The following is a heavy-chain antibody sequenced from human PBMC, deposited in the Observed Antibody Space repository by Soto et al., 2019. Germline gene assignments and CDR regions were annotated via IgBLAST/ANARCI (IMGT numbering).Heavy chain of an antibody. CDR2: IIPIFGTA. J-gene: IGHJ3*02. V-gene: IGHV1-69*06. CDR3: ARDRSRRYYDSSGYLAGAFDI. CDR1: GGTFSSYA. Sequence: SVKVSCKASGGTFSSYAISWVRQEPGHRLEWMGGIIPIFGTANYAQKFQGRVTITADKSTSTAYMELSSLRSEDTAVYYCARDRSRRYYDSSGYLAGAFDIWGQGTMVAVSS. D-gene: IGHD3-22*01.